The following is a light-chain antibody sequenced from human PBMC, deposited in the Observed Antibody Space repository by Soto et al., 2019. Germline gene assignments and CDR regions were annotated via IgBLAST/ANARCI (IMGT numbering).Light chain of an antibody. Sequence: DIQLTQSPSFLSESVGDRVTITCRASQGVGSYLVWYQQKPGKAPNLLIYVASILQSGVPSRFSGSGFGTEFTLTVSSLQPEDFATYYCQQVSRYPYTFGQGTKLEIK. CDR3: QQVSRYPYT. V-gene: IGKV1-9*01. CDR1: QGVGSY. CDR2: VAS. J-gene: IGKJ2*01.